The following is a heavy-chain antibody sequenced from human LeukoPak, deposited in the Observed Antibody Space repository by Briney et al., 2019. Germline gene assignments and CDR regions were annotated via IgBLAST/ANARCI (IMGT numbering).Heavy chain of an antibody. D-gene: IGHD1-26*01. J-gene: IGHJ3*02. V-gene: IGHV1-2*02. CDR1: GYTFIGYY. CDR2: INPNSGGT. CDR3: ARVGWELHDAFDI. Sequence: ASVTVSCKASGYTFIGYYMHWMRQAPGKGLEGRGWINPNSGGTNYAQKFQGRVTMTRDTSISTAYMELCRLRSDDTAVYYCARVGWELHDAFDIWGQGTMVTVSS.